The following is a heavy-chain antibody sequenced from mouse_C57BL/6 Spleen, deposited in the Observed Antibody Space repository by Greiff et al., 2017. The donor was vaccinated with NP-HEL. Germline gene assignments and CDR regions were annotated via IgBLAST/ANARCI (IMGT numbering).Heavy chain of an antibody. CDR2: ISNGGGST. V-gene: IGHV5-12*01. J-gene: IGHJ3*01. Sequence: EVQLVESGGGLVQPGGSLKLSCAASGFTFSDYYMYWVRQTPEKRLEWVAYISNGGGSTYYPDTVKGRFTISRDNAKNTLYLQMSRLKSEDTAMYYCARQSNLAFAYWGQGTLVTVSA. CDR1: GFTFSDYY. D-gene: IGHD2-5*01. CDR3: ARQSNLAFAY.